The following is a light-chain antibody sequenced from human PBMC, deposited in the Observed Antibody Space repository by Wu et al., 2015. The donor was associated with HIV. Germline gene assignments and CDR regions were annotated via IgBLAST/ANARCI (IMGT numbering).Light chain of an antibody. CDR2: TTS. Sequence: IQLTQSPSSLSAFIGDRVTITCRASQDIGNYFAWYQQKPGKAPKLLIYTTSTLQSGVPSRFSGSRSGTDFTLTISSLQPEDFATYYCQHLNSYSYTFGQGTKLEI. V-gene: IGKV1-9*01. CDR1: QDIGNY. CDR3: QHLNSYSYT. J-gene: IGKJ2*01.